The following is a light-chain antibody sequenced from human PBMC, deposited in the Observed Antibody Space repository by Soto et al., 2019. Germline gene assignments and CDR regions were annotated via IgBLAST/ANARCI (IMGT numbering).Light chain of an antibody. Sequence: QSALTQPASVSGSPGQSITISCTGTSSDVGGYNYVSWYQQHPGKAPKLMIYDVSNRPSGVSNRFSGSKSGNTASLTISGLQAEDEAEYYCSSYTSSRTLEVFGTGTKLTVL. V-gene: IGLV2-14*01. CDR2: DVS. J-gene: IGLJ1*01. CDR1: SSDVGGYNY. CDR3: SSYTSSRTLEV.